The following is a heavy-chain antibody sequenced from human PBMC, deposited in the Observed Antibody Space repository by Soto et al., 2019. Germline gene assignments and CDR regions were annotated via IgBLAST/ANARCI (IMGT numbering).Heavy chain of an antibody. CDR3: VRSSGSQPRAGWFDP. V-gene: IGHV3-9*01. D-gene: IGHD1-26*01. CDR2: ISWNSVTI. Sequence: PGGSLRLSCAASGFNFDDHAMHWVRRTPGKGLEWVSGISWNSVTINYADSIKGRFTISRDNAKRTLYLQMNNLRPADTAMYFCVRSSGSQPRAGWFDPWGQGTLVTVSS. J-gene: IGHJ5*02. CDR1: GFNFDDHA.